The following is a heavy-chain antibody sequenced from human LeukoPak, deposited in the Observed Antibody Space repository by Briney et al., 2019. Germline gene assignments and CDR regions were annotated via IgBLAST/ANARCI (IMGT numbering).Heavy chain of an antibody. J-gene: IGHJ4*02. D-gene: IGHD6-19*01. CDR2: TYYRSQWYR. CDR1: GDSVSSNNAV. V-gene: IGHV6-1*01. Sequence: SQTLSLTCAISGDSVSSNNAVWAWIRQSPSTGLELLGRTYYRSQWYRDYAVSLRSRININPDTSRNQFSLKLNSVTAADTAVYFCARQVVAVAGTGYFDYWGQGTLVTVSS. CDR3: ARQVVAVAGTGYFDY.